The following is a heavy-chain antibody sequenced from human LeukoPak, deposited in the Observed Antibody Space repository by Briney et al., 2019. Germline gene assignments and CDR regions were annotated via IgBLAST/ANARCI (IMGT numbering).Heavy chain of an antibody. V-gene: IGHV1-69*13. J-gene: IGHJ4*02. CDR3: ARVSGYSGYDLAMYYFDY. CDR2: IIPIFGTA. Sequence: SVKVSCKASGGTFSSYAISWVRQAPGQGLEWMGGIIPIFGTANYAQKFQGRVTTTADESTSTAYMELSSLRSEDTAVYYCARVSGYSGYDLAMYYFDYWGQGTLVTVSS. CDR1: GGTFSSYA. D-gene: IGHD5-12*01.